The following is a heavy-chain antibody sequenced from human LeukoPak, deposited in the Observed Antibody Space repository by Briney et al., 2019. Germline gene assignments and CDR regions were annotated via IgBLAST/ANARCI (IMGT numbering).Heavy chain of an antibody. D-gene: IGHD3-3*01. CDR2: FDVEDGEI. Sequence: ASVKVSCKVSGYTLTQLSVHWVRQAPGKGLEWMGGFDVEDGEIIYAQKFQGRVTMTEDTSTDTAYMELSNLRSEDTAVYYCATNRQIMILGVVIMPAFDIWGQGTMVTVSS. CDR1: GYTLTQLS. V-gene: IGHV1-24*01. CDR3: ATNRQIMILGVVIMPAFDI. J-gene: IGHJ3*02.